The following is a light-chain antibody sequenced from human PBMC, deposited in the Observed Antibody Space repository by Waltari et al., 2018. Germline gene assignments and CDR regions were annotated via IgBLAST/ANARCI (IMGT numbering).Light chain of an antibody. J-gene: IGKJ4*01. CDR2: DAS. CDR3: QQRSNWPLLT. CDR1: QSVSSY. V-gene: IGKV3-11*01. Sequence: EILLTQSPATLSLSPGERDTLSCRASQSVSSYLAWYQQKPGQAPRLLIYDASNRATGIPARFSGSGSGTDFTLTISSLEPEDFAVYYCQQRSNWPLLTFGGGTKVEIK.